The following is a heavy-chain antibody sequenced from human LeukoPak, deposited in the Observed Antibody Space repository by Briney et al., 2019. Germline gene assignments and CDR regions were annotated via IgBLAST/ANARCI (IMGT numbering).Heavy chain of an antibody. Sequence: GGSLRLSCAASGFTFRNYAMNWVRQAPGKGLEWVSSIAATSGSTFYANSVKGRFTISRDNSKNTLYLQMNSLRAEDTALYYCAKAAYGDYVNWFDPWGQGTLVIVSS. D-gene: IGHD4-17*01. J-gene: IGHJ5*02. CDR3: AKAAYGDYVNWFDP. CDR2: IAATSGST. V-gene: IGHV3-23*01. CDR1: GFTFRNYA.